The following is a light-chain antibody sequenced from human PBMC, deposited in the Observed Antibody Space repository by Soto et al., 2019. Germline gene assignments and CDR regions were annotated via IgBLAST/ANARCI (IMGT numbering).Light chain of an antibody. CDR3: QQYYSYPRT. CDR2: AAS. CDR1: QGIRSY. Sequence: AIRMTQSPSSLSASTGERVTITCRASQGIRSYLAWYQQKPGKAPKLLIYAASTLQSGVPSRFSGSGSGTDFTLTISCLQSEDFATYYCQQYYSYPRTFGQGTKVEIK. V-gene: IGKV1-8*01. J-gene: IGKJ1*01.